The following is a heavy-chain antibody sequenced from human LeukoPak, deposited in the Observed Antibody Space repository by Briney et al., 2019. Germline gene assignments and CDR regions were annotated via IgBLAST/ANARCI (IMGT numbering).Heavy chain of an antibody. Sequence: GGSRRLSCAASGVTVSNNYRRWVRQAPWKRLEWVSLIYSGGSTYYADSVKVRFIISRDNSKNTLYLQMNSLRSEDTAVYSCAKPLTLSGRYSWGYYFDYWGQGTLVTVSS. CDR1: GVTVSNNY. D-gene: IGHD1-26*01. J-gene: IGHJ4*02. V-gene: IGHV3-66*04. CDR3: AKPLTLSGRYSWGYYFDY. CDR2: IYSGGST.